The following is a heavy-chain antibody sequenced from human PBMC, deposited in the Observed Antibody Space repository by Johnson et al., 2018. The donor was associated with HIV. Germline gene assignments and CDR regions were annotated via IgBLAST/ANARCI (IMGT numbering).Heavy chain of an antibody. J-gene: IGHJ3*02. CDR2: INWEGDRT. CDR3: ARVGVSGYDLAAFDI. Sequence: VQLVESGGGLVKPGGSLRLSCAASGFTFDDYGMSWVRQAPGKGLEWVSLINWEGDRTYYGDSVKGRFTISRDNSRNTLYLQMSSLRPEDTAVYFCARVGVSGYDLAAFDIWGQGTMVTVSA. D-gene: IGHD5-12*01. CDR1: GFTFDDYG. V-gene: IGHV3-43D*03.